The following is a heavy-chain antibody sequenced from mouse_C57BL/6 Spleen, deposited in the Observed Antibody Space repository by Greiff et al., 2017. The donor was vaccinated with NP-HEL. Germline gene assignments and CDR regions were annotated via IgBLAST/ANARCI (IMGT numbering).Heavy chain of an antibody. CDR1: GYTFTSYW. V-gene: IGHV1-69*01. Sequence: VQLQQPGAELVMPGASVKLSCKASGYTFTSYWMHWVKQRPGQGLEWIGEIDPSDSYTNYNQKFKGKSTLTVDKSSSTAYMQLSSLTSEDSAVYYCARRGDGYYTPWFAYWGQGTLVTVSA. CDR3: ARRGDGYYTPWFAY. D-gene: IGHD2-3*01. J-gene: IGHJ3*01. CDR2: IDPSDSYT.